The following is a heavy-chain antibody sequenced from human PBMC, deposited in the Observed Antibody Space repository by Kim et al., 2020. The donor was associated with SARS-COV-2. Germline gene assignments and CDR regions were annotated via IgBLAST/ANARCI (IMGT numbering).Heavy chain of an antibody. J-gene: IGHJ4*02. CDR3: ARKLAN. D-gene: IGHD6-6*01. Sequence: DPEDGEKIYAQKFQRRVTMTEDTSKDTAYMELSSLRAEETAVYYCARKLANWGQGTLVTVSS. CDR2: DPEDGEK. V-gene: IGHV1-24*01.